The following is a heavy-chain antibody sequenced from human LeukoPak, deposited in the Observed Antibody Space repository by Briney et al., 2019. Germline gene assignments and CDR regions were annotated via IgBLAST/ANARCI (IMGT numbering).Heavy chain of an antibody. V-gene: IGHV3-23*01. D-gene: IGHD6-13*01. CDR3: AKLLIAAASDTSPDDY. Sequence: GGSLRLSCAASGFTFSSYAMSWVRQAPGKGLEWVSAISGSGGSTYYADSVKGRFTISRDNSKNTLYLQMNSLRAEDTAVYYCAKLLIAAASDTSPDDYWGQGTLVTVSS. CDR2: ISGSGGST. CDR1: GFTFSSYA. J-gene: IGHJ4*02.